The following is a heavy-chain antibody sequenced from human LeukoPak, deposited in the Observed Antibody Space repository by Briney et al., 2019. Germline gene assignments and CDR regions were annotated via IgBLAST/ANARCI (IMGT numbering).Heavy chain of an antibody. D-gene: IGHD3-16*01. Sequence: GGSLRLSCAASGFTFSSYAMSWVRQAPGKGLEWVSAISGSGGSTYYADSVKGRFTISRDNSKNTLYLQMNSLRAEDTAVYYCAKDLGEFRTYNWFAPWGQGTLVTVSS. CDR3: AKDLGEFRTYNWFAP. J-gene: IGHJ5*02. CDR1: GFTFSSYA. CDR2: ISGSGGST. V-gene: IGHV3-23*01.